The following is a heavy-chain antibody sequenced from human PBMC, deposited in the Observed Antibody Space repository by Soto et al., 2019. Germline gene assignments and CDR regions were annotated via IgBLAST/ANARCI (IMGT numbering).Heavy chain of an antibody. Sequence: QVQLVQSGAEVKKPGASVMVSCKASGYTFTSYGISWVRQAPGQGLELMGWISAYNGNTNYAQKHQRRVTMTTDTSTRTDYMALRILRSDDTDVYYNARDRAYYWNYGWFDPWGQGTLVTVSS. V-gene: IGHV1-18*01. CDR2: ISAYNGNT. CDR3: ARDRAYYWNYGWFDP. J-gene: IGHJ5*02. D-gene: IGHD1-7*01. CDR1: GYTFTSYG.